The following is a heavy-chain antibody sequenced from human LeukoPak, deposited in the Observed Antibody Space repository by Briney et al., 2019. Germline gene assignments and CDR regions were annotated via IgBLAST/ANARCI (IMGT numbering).Heavy chain of an antibody. CDR2: INTNTGNP. Sequence: ASVKVSCKASGYTFTSYAMNWVRQAPGQGLEWMGWINTNTGNPTYAQGFTGRFVFSLDTSVSTAYLQISSLKAEDTAVYYCARDGSYSPRCWFDPWGQGTLVTVSS. V-gene: IGHV7-4-1*02. D-gene: IGHD1-26*01. J-gene: IGHJ5*02. CDR3: ARDGSYSPRCWFDP. CDR1: GYTFTSYA.